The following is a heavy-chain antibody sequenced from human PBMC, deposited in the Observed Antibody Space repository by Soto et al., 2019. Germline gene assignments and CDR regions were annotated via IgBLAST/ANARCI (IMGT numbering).Heavy chain of an antibody. V-gene: IGHV4-59*01. CDR3: ARGPSYYDFWSGYYDFRPDYYYYYMDV. J-gene: IGHJ6*03. Sequence: SETLSLTCTVSGGSISSYYWSWIRQPPGKGLEWIGYIYYSVSTNYNPSLKSRVTISVDTSKNQFSLKLSSVTAADTAVYYCARGPSYYDFWSGYYDFRPDYYYYYMDVWGKGTTVTVSS. CDR2: IYYSVST. D-gene: IGHD3-3*01. CDR1: GGSISSYY.